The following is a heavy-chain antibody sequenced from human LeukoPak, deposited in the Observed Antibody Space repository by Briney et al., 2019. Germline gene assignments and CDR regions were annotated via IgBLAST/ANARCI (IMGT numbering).Heavy chain of an antibody. D-gene: IGHD6-19*01. CDR3: ARLEVGAVAGTEFDY. V-gene: IGHV1-18*04. J-gene: IGHJ4*02. CDR2: ISAYNGNT. CDR1: GYTFTSYG. Sequence: GASVKVSCKASGYTFTSYGISWVRQAPGQGLEWMGWISAYNGNTNYAQKLQGRVTMTTDTSTSTAYMELRSLGSDDTAVYYCARLEVGAVAGTEFDYWGQGTLVTVSS.